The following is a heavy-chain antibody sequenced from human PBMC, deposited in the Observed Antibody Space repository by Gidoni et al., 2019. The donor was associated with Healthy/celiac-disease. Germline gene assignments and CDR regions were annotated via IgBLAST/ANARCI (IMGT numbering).Heavy chain of an antibody. Sequence: EVQLVESGGGLVQPGRSLRLSCAASGFNLDDYAMHWVRQAPGKGLEWVSGISWNSGSIVYADSVKGRFTISRDNAKNSLYLQMNCLRAEDTALYYCAKVSGSYGGDYFDYWGQGTLVTVSS. D-gene: IGHD1-26*01. V-gene: IGHV3-9*01. CDR3: AKVSGSYGGDYFDY. CDR1: GFNLDDYA. J-gene: IGHJ4*02. CDR2: ISWNSGSI.